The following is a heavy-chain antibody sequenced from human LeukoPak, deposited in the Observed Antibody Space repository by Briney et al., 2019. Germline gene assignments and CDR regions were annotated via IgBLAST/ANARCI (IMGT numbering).Heavy chain of an antibody. D-gene: IGHD3-10*01. Sequence: SSETLSLTCTVSGGSVSRGRYYGGWFRRPPGKGLEWIGYLYYSGSTGYNPSLRSRVTMSVDTSNNHFFLKLSSVTGADTAVYYCARGDRVGSSGYYFDNWGQGTLVTVSS. V-gene: IGHV4-61*01. CDR2: LYYSGST. CDR1: GGSVSRGRYY. CDR3: ARGDRVGSSGYYFDN. J-gene: IGHJ4*02.